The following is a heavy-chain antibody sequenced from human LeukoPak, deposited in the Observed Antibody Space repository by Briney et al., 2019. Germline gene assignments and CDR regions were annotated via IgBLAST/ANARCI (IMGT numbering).Heavy chain of an antibody. V-gene: IGHV3-66*01. CDR1: GFTFDDYA. CDR3: ARKMTAQVFGYYYYGLDV. CDR2: IYSGGST. D-gene: IGHD2-21*02. J-gene: IGHJ6*02. Sequence: PGRSLRLSCAASGFTFDDYAMHWVRQAPGKGLEWVSVIYSGGSTNYADSVKGRFTISRDNSKNALYLQMNSLRAEDTAVYYCARKMTAQVFGYYYYGLDVWGQGTTVTVSS.